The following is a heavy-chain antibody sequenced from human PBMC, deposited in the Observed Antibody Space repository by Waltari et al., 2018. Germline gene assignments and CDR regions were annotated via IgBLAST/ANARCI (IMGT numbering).Heavy chain of an antibody. CDR1: GGSFSGYY. Sequence: QVQLQQWGAGLLKPSETLSLTCAVYGGSFSGYYWSWIRQPPGKGLEWIGEINHGGSTNYNPSLKSRVTISVDTSKNQFSLKLSSVTAADTAVYYCARSRAGGYSTFLPSQYFDYWGQGTLVTVSS. CDR2: INHGGST. CDR3: ARSRAGGYSTFLPSQYFDY. D-gene: IGHD6-13*01. V-gene: IGHV4-34*01. J-gene: IGHJ4*02.